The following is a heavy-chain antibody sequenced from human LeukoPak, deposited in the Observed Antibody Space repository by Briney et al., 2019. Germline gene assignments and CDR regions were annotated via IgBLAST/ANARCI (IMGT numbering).Heavy chain of an antibody. V-gene: IGHV1-18*01. D-gene: IGHD3-3*01. CDR3: AVGNWFDP. J-gene: IGHJ5*02. CDR1: DYTFDSYG. CDR2: ISADNGAT. Sequence: GASVKVSCKASDYTFDSYGITWVRQAPGQRLEWLGWISADNGATDFGQKVQGRVTLTTDTSTSTVYMELSSLRSEDTAVYYCAVGNWFDPWGQGTLVTVSS.